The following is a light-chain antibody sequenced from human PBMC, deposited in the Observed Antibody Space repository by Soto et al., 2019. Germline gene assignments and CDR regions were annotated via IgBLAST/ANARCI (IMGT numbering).Light chain of an antibody. J-gene: IGLJ2*01. CDR1: SSNIGNNY. CDR3: GTWDSSLKEGV. CDR2: DNS. V-gene: IGLV1-51*01. Sequence: QSLLTQPPSVSAAPGQKVTISCSGSSSNIGNNYVSWYQQLPGTAPRLLIYDNSKRPPGIPDRLSASKSGTSATLGITGLQTGDEADYYCGTWDSSLKEGVFGGGTKLTVL.